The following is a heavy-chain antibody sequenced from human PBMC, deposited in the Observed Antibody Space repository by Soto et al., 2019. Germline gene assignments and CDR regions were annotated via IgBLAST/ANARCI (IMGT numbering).Heavy chain of an antibody. CDR2: IGSSGSTI. J-gene: IGHJ6*02. V-gene: IGHV3-48*03. CDR1: GFTFSSYE. CDR3: ARDLDGYDYYYYGMDV. Sequence: GGSLRLSCAASGFTFSSYEMNWVRQAPGKGLEWVSYIGSSGSTIYYADSVKGRFTISRDNAKNSLYLQMNSLRAEDTAVYYCARDLDGYDYYYYGMDVWGQGTTVTVSS. D-gene: IGHD5-12*01.